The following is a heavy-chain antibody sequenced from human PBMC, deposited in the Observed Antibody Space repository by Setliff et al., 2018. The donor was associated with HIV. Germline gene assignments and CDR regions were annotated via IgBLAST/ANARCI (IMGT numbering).Heavy chain of an antibody. CDR1: GGSFSGYY. V-gene: IGHV4-34*01. D-gene: IGHD3-10*01. Sequence: LSLTCAVYGGSFSGYYWNWIRQPPGKGLEWIGEINHSGSTNYNPSLKSRISISVDTSKNQFSLKLSSVTAADTAVYYCARRITMVRGFDYWGQGHVVTVSS. CDR3: ARRITMVRGFDY. J-gene: IGHJ4*02. CDR2: INHSGST.